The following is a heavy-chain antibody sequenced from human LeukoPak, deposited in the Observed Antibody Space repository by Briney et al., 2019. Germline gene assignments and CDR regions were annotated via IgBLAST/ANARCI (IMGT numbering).Heavy chain of an antibody. Sequence: SASVSCTASGYSLTNYFMHWVRQAPGQGLEWMGVLNLSGDGASYTQKFQGRVTMTRDMSTSTVFMELSSLRSEDTAVYFCAREPPSTGYYDYWGQGTLVTVSS. V-gene: IGHV1-46*01. CDR3: AREPPSTGYYDY. CDR1: GYSLTNYF. CDR2: LNLSGDGA. D-gene: IGHD1-1*01. J-gene: IGHJ4*02.